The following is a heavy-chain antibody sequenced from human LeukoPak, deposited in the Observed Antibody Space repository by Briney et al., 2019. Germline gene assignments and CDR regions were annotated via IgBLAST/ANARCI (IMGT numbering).Heavy chain of an antibody. Sequence: PGGSLRLSCIASGFTFGDDGMSWFRQAPGKGLEWIGFIRSKVYGGTTEYAASVKGRVIISRDDPESIAYLQMNSLKIEDTAMYYCSRVSTSGSYGRLDALHIWSQGTMVTVSS. CDR3: SRVSTSGSYGRLDALHI. CDR2: IRSKVYGGTT. V-gene: IGHV3-49*03. CDR1: GFTFGDDG. J-gene: IGHJ3*02. D-gene: IGHD6-19*01.